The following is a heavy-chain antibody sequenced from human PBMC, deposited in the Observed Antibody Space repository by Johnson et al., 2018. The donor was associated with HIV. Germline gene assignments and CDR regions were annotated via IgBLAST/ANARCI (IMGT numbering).Heavy chain of an antibody. Sequence: AQLVESGGGLVKPGGSLRLSCAASGFTFSTAWMRWVRQPPGKGLEWVSGINWNGGSIAYADSVKGRFTMSRDNAKNSLYLQMNSLRSEDTALYYCARDGYYDSGSDPLYIWGQGTMVTVSS. D-gene: IGHD3-10*01. J-gene: IGHJ3*02. V-gene: IGHV3-20*04. CDR2: INWNGGSI. CDR1: GFTFSTAW. CDR3: ARDGYYDSGSDPLYI.